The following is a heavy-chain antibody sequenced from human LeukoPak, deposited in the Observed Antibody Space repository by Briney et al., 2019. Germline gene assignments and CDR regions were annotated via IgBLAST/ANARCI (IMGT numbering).Heavy chain of an antibody. CDR1: GFTFSDYY. Sequence: GGSLRLSCAASGFTFSDYYMRWIRQAPGKGLEWVSYISSSNSYTNYADSVKGRFTISRDNAKNSLYLQMNCLRTEDAAVYYCARVHRYNWNDGGIPDYWGQGTLVTVSS. J-gene: IGHJ4*02. CDR3: ARVHRYNWNDGGIPDY. D-gene: IGHD1-1*01. V-gene: IGHV3-11*05. CDR2: ISSSNSYT.